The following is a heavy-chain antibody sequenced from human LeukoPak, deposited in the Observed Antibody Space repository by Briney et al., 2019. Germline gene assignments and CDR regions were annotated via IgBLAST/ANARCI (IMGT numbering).Heavy chain of an antibody. D-gene: IGHD3-10*01. Sequence: SETLSLTCAVSGGSISSSNWWSWDRQPPGKGLEWIGEIYHSGSTNYNPSLKSRVTISVDKSKNQFSLKLSSVTAADTAVYYCARRNYYGSGSYYPLWGYYYYYYMDVWGKGTTVTVSS. CDR1: GGSISSSNW. V-gene: IGHV4-4*02. J-gene: IGHJ6*03. CDR3: ARRNYYGSGSYYPLWGYYYYYYMDV. CDR2: IYHSGST.